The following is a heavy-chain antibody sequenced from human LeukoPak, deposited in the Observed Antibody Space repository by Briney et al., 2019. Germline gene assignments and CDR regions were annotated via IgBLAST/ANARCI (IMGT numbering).Heavy chain of an antibody. CDR2: ISYDGSNK. Sequence: GRSLRLSCAASGFTFSSYGMHWVRQAPGKGLEWVAVISYDGSNKYYADSVKGRFTISRDNSKNTLYLQMNSLRAEDTAVYYCAKGDYYGSSGYYKLPFDYWGQGTLVTVSS. CDR1: GFTFSSYG. CDR3: AKGDYYGSSGYYKLPFDY. V-gene: IGHV3-30*18. J-gene: IGHJ4*02. D-gene: IGHD3-22*01.